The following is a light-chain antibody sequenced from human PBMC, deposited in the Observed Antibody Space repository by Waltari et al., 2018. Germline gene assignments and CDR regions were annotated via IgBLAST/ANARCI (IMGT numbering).Light chain of an antibody. J-gene: IGLJ2*01. V-gene: IGLV3-25*03. CDR1: ALQKQF. CDR3: QSGDSSGVVV. CDR2: KDT. Sequence: SYELTQPPSVSVSPGQTARITCSGDALQKQFAFWYQQKSGQAPVVVIYKDTERPSGIPDRISGSSSGTTVTLTISGAQAEDEADYYCQSGDSSGVVVFGGGTKLTVL.